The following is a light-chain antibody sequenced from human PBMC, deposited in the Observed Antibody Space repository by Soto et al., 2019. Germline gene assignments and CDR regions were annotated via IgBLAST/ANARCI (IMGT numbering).Light chain of an antibody. Sequence: ALTQSPGTLSSSPGERATLSCRASQSVSSNYLAWYQQKPGQAPRLLIYGASSRATGIPDRFSGSGSGTYFTLTIDILESEDFAVYFCQQYGDLPWTFGQGTKVEN. CDR1: QSVSSNY. J-gene: IGKJ1*01. CDR3: QQYGDLPWT. V-gene: IGKV3-20*01. CDR2: GAS.